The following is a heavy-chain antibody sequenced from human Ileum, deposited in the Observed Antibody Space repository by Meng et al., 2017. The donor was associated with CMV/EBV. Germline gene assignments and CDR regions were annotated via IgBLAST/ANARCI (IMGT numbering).Heavy chain of an antibody. CDR1: GFTFMKYA. CDR3: VKDDNDYMGEIGS. J-gene: IGHJ5*02. Sequence: CADSGFTFMKYAMSWVRQDPGKGLEWVSVIYTDDFKTYYADSVKGRFTISRDRSKNTLYLQMNGLRAEDTAMYYCVKDDNDYMGEIGSWGQGTLVTVSS. D-gene: IGHD3-16*01. CDR2: IYTDDFKT. V-gene: IGHV3-23*03.